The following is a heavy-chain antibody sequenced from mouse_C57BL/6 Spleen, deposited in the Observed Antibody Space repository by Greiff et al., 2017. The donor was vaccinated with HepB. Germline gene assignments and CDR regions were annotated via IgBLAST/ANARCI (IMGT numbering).Heavy chain of an antibody. Sequence: EVQLVESGGGLVQPGGSLSLSCAASGFTFTDYYMSWVRQPPGKALEWLGFIRNKANGYTTEYSASVKGRFTISRDNSQSILYLQMNALRAEDSATYYCARYGISMIMTSHYYAMDYWGQGTSVTVSS. CDR3: ARYGISMIMTSHYYAMDY. CDR2: IRNKANGYTT. J-gene: IGHJ4*01. D-gene: IGHD2-4*01. V-gene: IGHV7-3*01. CDR1: GFTFTDYY.